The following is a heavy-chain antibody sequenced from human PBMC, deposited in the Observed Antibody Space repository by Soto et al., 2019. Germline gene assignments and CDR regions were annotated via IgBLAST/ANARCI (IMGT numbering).Heavy chain of an antibody. V-gene: IGHV1-18*01. CDR2: LSAYNGDT. Sequence: QVQLVQSGAEVKKPGASVRVSCKTSGYTFINYGITWVRQAPGQGLEWMGWLSAYNGDTSSSEKLQDRFTMTTDTSTNTVYMALRSLTSDDTAVYYCARWSAIVGGAEALDVWGQGTMVIVSS. D-gene: IGHD1-26*01. CDR3: ARWSAIVGGAEALDV. CDR1: GYTFINYG. J-gene: IGHJ3*01.